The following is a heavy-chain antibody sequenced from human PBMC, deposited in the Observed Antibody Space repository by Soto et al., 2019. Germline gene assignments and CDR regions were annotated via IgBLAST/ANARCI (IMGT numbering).Heavy chain of an antibody. V-gene: IGHV3-23*01. J-gene: IGHJ4*02. CDR1: GFTFSSYA. Sequence: EVQLLESGGGLVQPGGSLRLSCAASGFTFSSYAMSWVRQAPGKGLEWVSAISGSGGSTYYADSVKGRFTISRDNSKNTLYLQMNSLRADDTAVYYCAHMPVSIQLVYFDYWGQGTLVTVSS. CDR2: ISGSGGST. CDR3: AHMPVSIQLVYFDY. D-gene: IGHD5-18*01.